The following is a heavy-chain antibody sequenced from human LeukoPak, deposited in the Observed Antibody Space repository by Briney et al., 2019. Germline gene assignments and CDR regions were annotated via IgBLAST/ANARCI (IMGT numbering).Heavy chain of an antibody. CDR2: IYYSGST. Sequence: SETLSLTCTVSGGSISSHYWSWIRQPPGKGLEWIGHIYYSGSTNYNPSLKSRVTISVDTSKNQFSLKLSSVTAADTAVYYCARYYYYDSSGYYSFHNWFDPWGQGTLVTVSS. V-gene: IGHV4-59*11. CDR1: GGSISSHY. CDR3: ARYYYYDSSGYYSFHNWFDP. J-gene: IGHJ5*02. D-gene: IGHD3-22*01.